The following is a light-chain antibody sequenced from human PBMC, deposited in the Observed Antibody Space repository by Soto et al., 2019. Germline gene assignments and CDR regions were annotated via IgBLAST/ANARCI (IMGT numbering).Light chain of an antibody. CDR3: KQTYSTPLT. CDR2: AAS. CDR1: QSIYTY. J-gene: IGKJ4*01. Sequence: DIQITQSPSSLSASVRHRVTITFRSTQSIYTYLSWYQQKPGKAPKLLISAASSLESGVPSRFSGSGSGTDFSLTISSLQTEDFATYYCKQTYSTPLTFGGGTKVDIK. V-gene: IGKV1-39*01.